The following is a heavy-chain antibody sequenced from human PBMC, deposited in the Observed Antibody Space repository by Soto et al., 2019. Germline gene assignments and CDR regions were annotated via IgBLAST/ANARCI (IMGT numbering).Heavy chain of an antibody. D-gene: IGHD1-1*01. J-gene: IGHJ3*02. Sequence: WGSLRLSCAASVFTFSSYKMSWVRQAPGKGLEWISYISGSSNERFHADSVRGRFTISRDNAKNSLYLQMNSLRDEDTAVFYCARLSLQHRAFDIWGQGTLVTVSS. CDR1: VFTFSSYK. CDR2: ISGSSNER. CDR3: ARLSLQHRAFDI. V-gene: IGHV3-48*02.